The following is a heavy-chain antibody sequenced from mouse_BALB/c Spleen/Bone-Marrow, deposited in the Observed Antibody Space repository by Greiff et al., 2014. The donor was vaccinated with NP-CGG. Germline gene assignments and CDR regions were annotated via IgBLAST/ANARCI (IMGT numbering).Heavy chain of an antibody. CDR2: IDPENGDT. Sequence: VQLQQSGAGLVRSGASVKLSCTASGFYIKDYYMHWGEQRPEKGLEWIGWIDPENGDTEYAPKFQGKATMTADTSSNTAYLQLSSLTSEDTAVYYCNGNYYAMDYWGQGTSVTVSS. D-gene: IGHD2-1*01. J-gene: IGHJ4*01. CDR3: NGNYYAMDY. V-gene: IGHV14-4*02. CDR1: GFYIKDYY.